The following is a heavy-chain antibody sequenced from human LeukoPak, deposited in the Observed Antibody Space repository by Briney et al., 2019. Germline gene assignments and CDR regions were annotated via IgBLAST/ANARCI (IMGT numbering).Heavy chain of an antibody. CDR1: GYTFTGYY. CDR3: AGMITPYYYMDV. D-gene: IGHD3-16*01. V-gene: IGHV1-2*06. CDR2: INPNSGGT. J-gene: IGHJ6*03. Sequence: ASVKVSCKASGYTFTGYYMHWVRQAPGQGLEWMGRINPNSGGTNYAQKFQGRVTMTRDTSISTAYTELSRLRSDDTAVYYCAGMITPYYYMDVWGKGTTVTVSS.